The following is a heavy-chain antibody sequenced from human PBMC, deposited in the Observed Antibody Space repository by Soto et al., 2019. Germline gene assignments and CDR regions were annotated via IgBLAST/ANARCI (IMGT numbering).Heavy chain of an antibody. CDR1: GFTFSSYA. Sequence: EVQLLESGGGLVQPGGSLRLPCAASGFTFSSYAMSWVRQAPGKGLEWVSAISGSGGSTYYADSVKGRFTISRDNSKNTLYLQMNSLRAEDTAVYYCAKACGYSSSWYSPGDYWGQGTLVTVSS. CDR2: ISGSGGST. J-gene: IGHJ4*02. V-gene: IGHV3-23*01. D-gene: IGHD6-13*01. CDR3: AKACGYSSSWYSPGDY.